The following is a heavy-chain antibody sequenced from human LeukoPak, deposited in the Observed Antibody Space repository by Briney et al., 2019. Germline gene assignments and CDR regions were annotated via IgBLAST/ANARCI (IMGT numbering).Heavy chain of an antibody. CDR2: ISSSSSTI. CDR3: ARDRRDGYNRGLFDY. CDR1: VFTFSSYS. J-gene: IGHJ4*02. D-gene: IGHD5-24*01. V-gene: IGHV3-48*04. Sequence: GGSLRLSCAASVFTFSSYSMNWVRQAPGKGLEWVSYISSSSSTIYYADSVKGRFTISRDNAKNSLYLQMNSLRAEDTAVYYCARDRRDGYNRGLFDYWGQGTLVTVSS.